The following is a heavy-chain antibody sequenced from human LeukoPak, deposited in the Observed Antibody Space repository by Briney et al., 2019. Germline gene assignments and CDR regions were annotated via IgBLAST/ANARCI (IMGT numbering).Heavy chain of an antibody. CDR3: AKGYTSSWYGFDY. CDR2: IRGDGATI. V-gene: IGHV3-23*01. J-gene: IGHJ4*02. CDR1: GFTFSSHA. D-gene: IGHD6-13*01. Sequence: GGSLRLSCAASGFTFSSHAMTWVRQAPGRGLEWVSAIRGDGATIFYGDSVKGRITVSRDNSKNTLYLQMNSLRAEDTAVYYCAKGYTSSWYGFDYWGQGTLVTVSS.